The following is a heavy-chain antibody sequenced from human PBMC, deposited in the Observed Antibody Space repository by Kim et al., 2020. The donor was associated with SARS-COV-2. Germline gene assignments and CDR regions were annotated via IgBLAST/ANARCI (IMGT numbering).Heavy chain of an antibody. J-gene: IGHJ4*02. CDR2: VYHNGRT. CDR3: ARPHPYSGSYPY. V-gene: IGHV4-39*01. D-gene: IGHD1-26*01. Sequence: SETLSLTCIVSGGSISGSSYYWGWIRQPPGKGLEWIGSVYHNGRTYYNPSLKSRVTMSVDTSKNKFSLKLTSVTAADTAIYYCARPHPYSGSYPYWGQGT. CDR1: GGSISGSSYY.